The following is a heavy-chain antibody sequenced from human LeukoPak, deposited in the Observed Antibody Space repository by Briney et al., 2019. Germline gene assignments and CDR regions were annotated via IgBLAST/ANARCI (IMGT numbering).Heavy chain of an antibody. CDR3: AKGVVVAPDVTPFDY. V-gene: IGHV3-23*01. Sequence: GGSLRLSCVVSGFTFRSYSMNWVRQAPGKGLEWVSAISGSGGSTYYADSVKGRFTISRDNSKNTLYLQMNSLRAEDTAVYYCAKGVVVAPDVTPFDYWGQGTLVTVSS. J-gene: IGHJ4*02. D-gene: IGHD2-2*01. CDR1: GFTFRSYS. CDR2: ISGSGGST.